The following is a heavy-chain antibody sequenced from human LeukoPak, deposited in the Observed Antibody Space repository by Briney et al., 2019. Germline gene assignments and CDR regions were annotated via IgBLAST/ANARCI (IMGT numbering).Heavy chain of an antibody. J-gene: IGHJ1*01. CDR1: GGTFSSYA. CDR3: ARESGSYNTRYFQH. V-gene: IGHV1-69*13. CDR2: IIPIFGTA. Sequence: SVKVSCTASGGTFSSYAISWVRQAPGQGLEWMGGIIPIFGTANYAQKFQGRVTITADESTSTAYMELSSLRSEDTAVYYCARESGSYNTRYFQHWGQGTLVTVSS. D-gene: IGHD1-26*01.